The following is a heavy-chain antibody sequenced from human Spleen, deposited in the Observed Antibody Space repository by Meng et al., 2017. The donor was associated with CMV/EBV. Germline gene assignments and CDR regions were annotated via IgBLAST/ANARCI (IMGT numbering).Heavy chain of an antibody. CDR3: ARRGYCSSSNCIRNAFDI. D-gene: IGHD2-2*01. V-gene: IGHV3-30*02. CDR2: IRYDGSNK. CDR1: GFSFSDYG. Sequence: GESLKISCAASGFSFSDYGMHWVRQAPGRGLEWVTFIRYDGSNKYYADSVKGRFTISRDNSKNTLYLQMNSLGAEDTAVYYCARRGYCSSSNCIRNAFDIWGQGTMVTVSS. J-gene: IGHJ3*02.